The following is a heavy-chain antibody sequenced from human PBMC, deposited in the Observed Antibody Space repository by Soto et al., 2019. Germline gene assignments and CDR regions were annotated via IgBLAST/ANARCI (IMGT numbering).Heavy chain of an antibody. CDR2: IRSKTNNYAT. CDR3: TREGAAHDS. V-gene: IGHV3-73*01. J-gene: IGHJ4*02. CDR1: WFTFSGAT. D-gene: IGHD1-26*01. Sequence: PGGSLRVSCAASWFTFSGATMHWVRQASGKGLEWVGRIRSKTNNYATASAASVKGRFTISRDDSKNTAYLQMNSLETEDTALYYCTREGAAHDSGGQGTLVTVSS.